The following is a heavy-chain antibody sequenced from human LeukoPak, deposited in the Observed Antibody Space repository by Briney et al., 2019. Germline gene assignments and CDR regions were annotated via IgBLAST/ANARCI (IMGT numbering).Heavy chain of an antibody. J-gene: IGHJ4*02. V-gene: IGHV3-20*04. Sequence: GGSLRLSCAASGFTFSSYAMSWVRQAPGKGLEWVSKISWNGDRTGYADSVKGRFTISRDNAKNSLYLQMNNLRVEDTAFYFGAREPKAAAGITYYFDYWGQGTLVTVSP. D-gene: IGHD6-13*01. CDR1: GFTFSSYA. CDR2: ISWNGDRT. CDR3: AREPKAAAGITYYFDY.